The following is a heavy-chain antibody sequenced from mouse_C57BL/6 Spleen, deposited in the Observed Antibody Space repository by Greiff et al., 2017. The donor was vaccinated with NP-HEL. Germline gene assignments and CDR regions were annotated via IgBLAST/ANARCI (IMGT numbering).Heavy chain of an antibody. Sequence: VQLQQPGAELVRPGTSVKLSCKASGYTFTSYWMHWVKQRPGQGLEWIGVIDPSDSYTNYNQKFKGKATLTVDTSSSTAYMQLSSLTSEDSAVYYCAREGLSNYEAGFAYWGQGTLVTVSA. CDR3: AREGLSNYEAGFAY. CDR1: GYTFTSYW. D-gene: IGHD2-5*01. J-gene: IGHJ3*01. V-gene: IGHV1-59*01. CDR2: IDPSDSYT.